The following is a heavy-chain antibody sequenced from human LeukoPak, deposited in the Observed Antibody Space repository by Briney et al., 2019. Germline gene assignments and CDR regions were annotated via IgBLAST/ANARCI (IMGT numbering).Heavy chain of an antibody. J-gene: IGHJ4*02. D-gene: IGHD6-6*01. CDR1: GFTFSSYG. CDR2: LTPSGSST. V-gene: IGHV3-23*01. Sequence: PGGSLRLSCAASGFTFSSYGMSWVRQAPGKGLEWVSALTPSGSSTYYADSVKGRFTFSRDNSRNTLYLQMNSLRAEDTALYYCAREKDSSSLGNSFDYWGQGTLVTVSS. CDR3: AREKDSSSLGNSFDY.